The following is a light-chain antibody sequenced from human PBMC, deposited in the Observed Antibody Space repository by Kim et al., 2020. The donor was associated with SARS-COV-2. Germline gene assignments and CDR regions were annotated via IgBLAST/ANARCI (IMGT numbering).Light chain of an antibody. V-gene: IGKV3-20*01. CDR2: GAS. Sequence: EIVLTQSPGTLSLSPGERATLSCRSSQSVSSSYLAWYQQKPGQAPRLLIYGASSRATGIPDRFSGSGSGTDFTLTISRLEPEDFAVYYCQQYSSTTLTFGGGNKVDIK. J-gene: IGKJ4*01. CDR3: QQYSSTTLT. CDR1: QSVSSSY.